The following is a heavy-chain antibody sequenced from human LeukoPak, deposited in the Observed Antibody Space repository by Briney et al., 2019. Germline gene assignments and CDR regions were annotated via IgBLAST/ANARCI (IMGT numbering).Heavy chain of an antibody. V-gene: IGHV1-18*01. D-gene: IGHD3-16*02. CDR3: ARKISDYVWGSYRYTNHYGMDV. CDR1: GYTFTSYG. Sequence: GASVKVSCKASGYTFTSYGISWVRQAPGQGLEWMGWISAYSGNTNYAQKLQGRVTMTTDTSTSTAYMELRSLRSDDTAVYYCARKISDYVWGSYRYTNHYGMDVWGQGTTVTVSS. J-gene: IGHJ6*02. CDR2: ISAYSGNT.